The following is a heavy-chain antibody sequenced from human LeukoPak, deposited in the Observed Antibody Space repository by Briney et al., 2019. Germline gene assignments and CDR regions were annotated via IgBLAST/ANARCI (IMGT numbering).Heavy chain of an antibody. Sequence: GGSLRLSCAASGFTFSSYWMHWVRQAPGKGLVWVSRTSSDGSTTTYADSVKGRFTISRDNAKNTLYLQMNSLRAEDTAVYYCARSRAGYSVFDYWGQGTLVTVSS. D-gene: IGHD6-13*01. J-gene: IGHJ4*02. CDR1: GFTFSSYW. CDR2: TSSDGSTT. CDR3: ARSRAGYSVFDY. V-gene: IGHV3-74*01.